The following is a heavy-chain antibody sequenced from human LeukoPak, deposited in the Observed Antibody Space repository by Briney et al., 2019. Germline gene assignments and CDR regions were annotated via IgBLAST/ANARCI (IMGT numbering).Heavy chain of an antibody. CDR2: ISGSGGST. CDR1: GFTFSRHW. Sequence: GGSLRLSCAASGFTFSRHWMTWVRQVPGKGLEWVSAISGSGGSTYYADSVKGRFTISRDNSKNTLYLQMNSLRAEDTAVYYCAKEGRWLQFPPTDWGQGTLVTVSS. D-gene: IGHD5-24*01. V-gene: IGHV3-23*01. J-gene: IGHJ4*02. CDR3: AKEGRWLQFPPTD.